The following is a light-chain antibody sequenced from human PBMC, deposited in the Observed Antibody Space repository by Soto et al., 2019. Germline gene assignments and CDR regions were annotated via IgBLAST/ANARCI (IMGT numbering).Light chain of an antibody. Sequence: EVMMKMSPAALSVSKRERATLSCRASQSVTSNLALYQQKPGQAPRLLMYGVSTRATGIPARFGGSGSATEFTLTISSLQSEDFAVYYCQQYSQWPLTFGGGTKVDIK. CDR3: QQYSQWPLT. J-gene: IGKJ4*01. V-gene: IGKV3-15*01. CDR2: GVS. CDR1: QSVTSN.